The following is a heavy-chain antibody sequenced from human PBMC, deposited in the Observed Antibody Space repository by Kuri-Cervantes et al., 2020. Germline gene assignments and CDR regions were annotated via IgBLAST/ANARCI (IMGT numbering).Heavy chain of an antibody. CDR3: GVWATTVA. V-gene: IGHV3-53*01. Sequence: GGSLRLSCAASGFTVSSNYMSWVRQAPGKGLEWVSVIYSGGSAYYADSVKGRFTISRDNSKNTLYLQMNSLRAEDTAVYYCGVWATTVAGGQGTLVTVSS. D-gene: IGHD6-19*01. CDR1: GFTVSSNY. CDR2: IYSGGSA. J-gene: IGHJ4*02.